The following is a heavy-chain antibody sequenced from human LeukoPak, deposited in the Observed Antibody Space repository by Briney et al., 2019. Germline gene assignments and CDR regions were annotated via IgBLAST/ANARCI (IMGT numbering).Heavy chain of an antibody. CDR3: ARESGAFCPFGF. CDR2: VHLSGAS. Sequence: SETLSLTCTVSGGSVSSGISYWSWIRQPPGEGLEWIGEVHLSGASNYNPSLKSRVSMSIDNSKNQLSLKLTSVTAADTAIYYCARESGAFCPFGFWGQGTLVTVSS. V-gene: IGHV4-61*01. CDR1: GGSVSSGISY. D-gene: IGHD1-26*01. J-gene: IGHJ4*02.